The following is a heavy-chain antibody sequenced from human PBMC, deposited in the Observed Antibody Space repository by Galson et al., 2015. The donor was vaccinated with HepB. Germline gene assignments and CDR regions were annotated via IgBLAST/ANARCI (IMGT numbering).Heavy chain of an antibody. V-gene: IGHV3-23*01. D-gene: IGHD3-16*01. Sequence: RLEWVSAIDNSGVGTYYADSVKGRFTISRDNSKSTLYLQMNNLRVEDTAVYYCAKTIPPTSINTWGTDYWGQGTLVAVSS. CDR3: AKTIPPTSINTWGTDY. J-gene: IGHJ4*02. CDR2: IDNSGVGT.